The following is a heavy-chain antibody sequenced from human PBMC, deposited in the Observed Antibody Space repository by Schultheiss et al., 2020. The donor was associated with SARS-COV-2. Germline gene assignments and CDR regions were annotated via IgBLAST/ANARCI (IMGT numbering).Heavy chain of an antibody. CDR3: AKCGGPRPTAFDY. D-gene: IGHD1-1*01. V-gene: IGHV3-21*05. CDR1: GFTFSSYS. CDR2: ISSSSSYI. Sequence: GGSLRLSCAASGFTFSSYSMNWVRQAPGKGLEWVSYISSSSSYIYYADSVKGRFTISRENAKNSLYLQMNSLRAEDTAVYYCAKCGGPRPTAFDYWGQGTLVTVSS. J-gene: IGHJ4*02.